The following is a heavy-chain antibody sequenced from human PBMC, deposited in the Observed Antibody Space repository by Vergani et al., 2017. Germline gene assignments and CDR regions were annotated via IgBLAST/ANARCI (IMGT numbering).Heavy chain of an antibody. J-gene: IGHJ4*02. D-gene: IGHD3-16*02. CDR1: GYTLTELS. Sequence: QVQLVQSGAEVKKPGASVKVSCKVSGYTLTELSMHWVRQAPGKGLEGMGGFDPEDGETIYAQKFQGRDPMTEDPSTDTAYMELSSLRSADTAVYYCATXIMITFGGVIVIEGGLSNWGQGTLVTVSS. CDR2: FDPEDGET. CDR3: ATXIMITFGGVIVIEGGLSN. V-gene: IGHV1-24*01.